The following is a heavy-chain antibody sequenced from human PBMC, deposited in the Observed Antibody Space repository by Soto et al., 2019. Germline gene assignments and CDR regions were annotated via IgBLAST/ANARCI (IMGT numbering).Heavy chain of an antibody. Sequence: PGGSLRLSCAASGFTFSSYAMSWVRQAPGKGLEWVSAISGSGGSTYYADSVKGRFTISRDNSKSTLYLQMNSLRAEDTAVYYCAKDRRGNYYDSSGYYSENDYWGQGTLVTVSS. D-gene: IGHD3-22*01. CDR3: AKDRRGNYYDSSGYYSENDY. J-gene: IGHJ4*02. CDR1: GFTFSSYA. V-gene: IGHV3-23*01. CDR2: ISGSGGST.